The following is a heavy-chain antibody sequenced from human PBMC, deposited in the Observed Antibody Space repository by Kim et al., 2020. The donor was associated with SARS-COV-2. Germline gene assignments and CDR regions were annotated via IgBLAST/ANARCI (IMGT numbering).Heavy chain of an antibody. D-gene: IGHD6-13*01. Sequence: AQKFQGRVTMTRDTSTSTVYMELSSLRSEDTAVYYCARGSSSWYGWFDPWGQGTLVTVSS. J-gene: IGHJ5*02. V-gene: IGHV1-46*01. CDR3: ARGSSSWYGWFDP.